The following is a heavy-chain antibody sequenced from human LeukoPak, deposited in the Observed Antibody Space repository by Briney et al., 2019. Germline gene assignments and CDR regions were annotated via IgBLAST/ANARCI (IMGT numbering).Heavy chain of an antibody. J-gene: IGHJ5*02. CDR2: IYYSGST. V-gene: IGHV4-39*07. CDR3: ARRRIGYYGSGILNWFDP. Sequence: PSETLSLTCTVSGGSISSSSYYWGWIRQPPGKGLEWIGSIYYSGSTYYNPSLKSRVTISLDASKNQFSLKLGSVTAADTAVYYCARRRIGYYGSGILNWFDPWGQGTLVTVSS. D-gene: IGHD3-10*01. CDR1: GGSISSSSYY.